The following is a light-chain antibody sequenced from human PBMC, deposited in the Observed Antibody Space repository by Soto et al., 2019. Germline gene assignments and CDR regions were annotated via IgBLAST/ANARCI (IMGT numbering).Light chain of an antibody. CDR3: QQYGSSLFT. CDR1: ERIYSAY. CDR2: GTS. J-gene: IGKJ3*01. Sequence: EVVLTQSPGTLSLSRGERATLSCRASERIYSAYLGWYQQKPGQAPRLLIYGTSSRATGIPDRFSGSGSGTDFTLTISRLEPEDFAVYYCQQYGSSLFTFGPGTKVDIK. V-gene: IGKV3-20*01.